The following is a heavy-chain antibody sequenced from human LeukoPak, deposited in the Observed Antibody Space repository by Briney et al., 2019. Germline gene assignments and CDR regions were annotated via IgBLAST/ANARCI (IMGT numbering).Heavy chain of an antibody. CDR2: VDPEDGET. D-gene: IGHD6-19*01. J-gene: IGHJ4*02. CDR3: ATAPRRRLSSDHFDY. V-gene: IGHV1-69-2*01. Sequence: ASVKVSCKVSGYTFTDYYMHWVQQAPGKGLEWMGLVDPEDGETIYAEKFQGRGTITADTSTDTAYMELSSLRSEDTAVYYCATAPRRRLSSDHFDYWGQGTLVTVSS. CDR1: GYTFTDYY.